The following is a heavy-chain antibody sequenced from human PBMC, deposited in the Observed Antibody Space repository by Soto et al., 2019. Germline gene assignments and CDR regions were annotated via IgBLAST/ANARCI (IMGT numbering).Heavy chain of an antibody. J-gene: IGHJ4*02. CDR3: ARDANWSLDH. Sequence: EVKLVESGGGLVQPGGSLRLSCAASGFTFSNHWMHWVRQAPGKGLVWVSRINGEGGYRDYAESVKGRFTIARDNAKNTLYLQMNSLRAEDTAVYYCARDANWSLDHWGQGTLVTVSS. V-gene: IGHV3-74*01. CDR2: INGEGGYR. D-gene: IGHD1-1*01. CDR1: GFTFSNHW.